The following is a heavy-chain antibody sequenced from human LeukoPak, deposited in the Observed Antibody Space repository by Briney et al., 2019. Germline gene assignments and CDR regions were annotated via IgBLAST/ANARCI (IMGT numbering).Heavy chain of an antibody. D-gene: IGHD3-10*01. CDR3: AKSVYYGPNSHFDY. V-gene: IGHV3-33*06. CDR1: GFTFSSYG. Sequence: GGSLRLSCAASGFTFSSYGMHWVREAPGKGLEWVAVIWYDGSNKYYADSVKGRFTISRDNPKNTLYLQMNSLRAEDTAVYYCAKSVYYGPNSHFDYWGQGTLVTVSS. J-gene: IGHJ4*02. CDR2: IWYDGSNK.